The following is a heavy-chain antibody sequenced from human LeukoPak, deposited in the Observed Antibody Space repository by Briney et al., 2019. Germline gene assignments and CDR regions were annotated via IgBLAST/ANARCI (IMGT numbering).Heavy chain of an antibody. CDR2: IKEDGSVK. Sequence: PGGSLRLSCAASGFTFSSYSMNWVRQAPGKGLERVANIKEDGSVKYYLDSVKGRFTISRDNAKSSLYLQMNSLRAEDTAVYYCARAYCSSTSCYSICGYWGQGTLVTVSS. J-gene: IGHJ4*02. V-gene: IGHV3-7*01. CDR3: ARAYCSSTSCYSICGY. D-gene: IGHD2-2*01. CDR1: GFTFSSYS.